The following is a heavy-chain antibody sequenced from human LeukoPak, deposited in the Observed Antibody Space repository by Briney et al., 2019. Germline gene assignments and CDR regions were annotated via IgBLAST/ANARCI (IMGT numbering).Heavy chain of an antibody. CDR1: GFTFSTYS. CDR2: ISSGSSYI. Sequence: GGSLRLSCAASGFTFSTYSMNWVRHAPGRGVEWVSSISSGSSYIYYADSVKGRFTISRDNAKNSLHLQMNSLRAEDTAVYYCARDLTGSGDYWGQGTLVTVSS. J-gene: IGHJ4*02. D-gene: IGHD3-10*01. V-gene: IGHV3-21*04. CDR3: ARDLTGSGDY.